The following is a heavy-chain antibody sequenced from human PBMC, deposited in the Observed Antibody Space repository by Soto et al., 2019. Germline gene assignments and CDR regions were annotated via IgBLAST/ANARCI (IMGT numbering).Heavy chain of an antibody. CDR2: INPSGGST. Sequence: ASVKVSCKASGYTFTSYYMHWVRQAPGQGLEWMGIINPSGGSTSYAQKFQGRVTMTRDTSTSTVYMELSSLRSEDTAVYYCARGQPTGYYYDSSSYSYYFDYWGQGTLVTVSS. J-gene: IGHJ4*02. CDR3: ARGQPTGYYYDSSSYSYYFDY. D-gene: IGHD3-22*01. CDR1: GYTFTSYY. V-gene: IGHV1-46*01.